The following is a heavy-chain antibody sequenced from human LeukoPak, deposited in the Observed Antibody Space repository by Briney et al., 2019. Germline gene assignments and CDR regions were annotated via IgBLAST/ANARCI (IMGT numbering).Heavy chain of an antibody. D-gene: IGHD1-26*01. CDR1: GFTFSSYA. CDR2: ISGGGGST. V-gene: IGHV3-23*01. CDR3: ARAGGRHWGLLRWVYFDY. Sequence: GGSLRLSCAASGFTFSSYAMSWVRQAPGKGLEWVSVISGGGGSTYYADSVKGRFTISRDNSKNTLYLQMNSLTAEDTAVYYCARAGGRHWGLLRWVYFDYWGQGTLVTVSS. J-gene: IGHJ4*02.